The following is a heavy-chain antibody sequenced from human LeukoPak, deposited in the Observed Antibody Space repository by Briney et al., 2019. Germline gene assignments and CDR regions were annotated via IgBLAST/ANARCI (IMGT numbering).Heavy chain of an antibody. J-gene: IGHJ4*02. CDR3: ARGRLYYFDY. CDR1: GVSISSGGYS. CDR2: IYHSGST. V-gene: IGHV4-30-2*01. Sequence: SETLSLTCAVSGVSISSGGYSWSWIRQPPGKGLEWIGYIYHSGSTYYNPSLKSRVTISVDRSKNQFSLKLSSVTAADTAVYYCARGRLYYFDYWGQGTLVTVSS.